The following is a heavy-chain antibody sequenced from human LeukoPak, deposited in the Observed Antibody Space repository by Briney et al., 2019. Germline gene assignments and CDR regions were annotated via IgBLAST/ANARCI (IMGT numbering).Heavy chain of an antibody. J-gene: IGHJ4*02. Sequence: SETLSLTCAVYGGSFRGYYWTWIRQPPGKGLEWIGEINHSGSTNYNPSLKSRVTISVDTSKNQFSLKLSSVTAADTAVYYCASGDSSVGLNYWGQGTLVTVSS. CDR1: GGSFRGYY. V-gene: IGHV4-34*01. CDR2: INHSGST. D-gene: IGHD1-26*01. CDR3: ASGDSSVGLNY.